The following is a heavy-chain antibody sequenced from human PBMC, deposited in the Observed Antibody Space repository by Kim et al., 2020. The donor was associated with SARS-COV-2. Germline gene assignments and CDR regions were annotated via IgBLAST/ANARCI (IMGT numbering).Heavy chain of an antibody. CDR2: ST. V-gene: IGHV4-34*01. Sequence: STNYNPSLQSRVTISVDTSKNQFSLKLSSVTAADTAVYYCARYSGYDLDYWGQGTLVTVSS. J-gene: IGHJ4*02. D-gene: IGHD5-12*01. CDR3: ARYSGYDLDY.